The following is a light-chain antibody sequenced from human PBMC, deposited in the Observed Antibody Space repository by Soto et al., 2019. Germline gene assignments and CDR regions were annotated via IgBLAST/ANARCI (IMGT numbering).Light chain of an antibody. CDR3: CSNAGSYTYV. CDR2: DVS. CDR1: SSDVGGYNY. Sequence: QSALTQPRSVSGSPGQSVTISCTGTSSDVGGYNYVSWYQQHPGKAPKLMIYDVSKRPSGVPDRFSGSKSGNTASLTISGLQAEYEADYYCCSNAGSYTYVFGTGTKLTVL. J-gene: IGLJ1*01. V-gene: IGLV2-11*01.